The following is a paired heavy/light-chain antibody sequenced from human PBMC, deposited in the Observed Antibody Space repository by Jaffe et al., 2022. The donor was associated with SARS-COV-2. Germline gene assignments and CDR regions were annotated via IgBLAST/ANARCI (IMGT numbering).Heavy chain of an antibody. CDR3: ARGGLQTRPTTIIPTGLDY. J-gene: IGHJ4*02. Sequence: QVHLVESGGGVVQPGRSLRLSCAASGFSFATYAMQWVRQAPGKGLEWVAAIAYDGNNKYYAPSVRGRLTISRDNSRDSLYVDIQSLRFEDTGFYYCARGGLQTRPTTIIPTGLDYWGQGVLVTVSS. D-gene: IGHD1-1*01. V-gene: IGHV3-30-3*01. CDR2: IAYDGNNK. CDR1: GFSFATYA.
Light chain of an antibody. J-gene: IGLJ3*02. CDR2: DTN. Sequence: QAVVTQEPSLTVSPGGTVTFTCGSSTGTVTSGHYPYWIQQKPGQAPRTLIFDTNNEHSWTPARFSGSLLGGKAALTLSGAQPEDEAEYYCLLFYSGPWVFGGGTKLTVL. CDR1: TGTVTSGHY. CDR3: LLFYSGPWV. V-gene: IGLV7-46*01.